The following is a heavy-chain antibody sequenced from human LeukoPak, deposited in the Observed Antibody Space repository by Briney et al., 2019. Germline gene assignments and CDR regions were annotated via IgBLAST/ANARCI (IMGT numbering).Heavy chain of an antibody. J-gene: IGHJ5*02. CDR2: ISGSGGST. Sequence: PGGSLRLSCAASGFTFSSYAMSWVRQAPGKGLEWVSAISGSGGSTYYADSVKGRFTISRDNSKNTLYLQMNSLRAEDTAVYYCAKHGAMVRGVVHNWFDPRGQGTLVTVSS. D-gene: IGHD3-10*01. CDR3: AKHGAMVRGVVHNWFDP. CDR1: GFTFSSYA. V-gene: IGHV3-23*01.